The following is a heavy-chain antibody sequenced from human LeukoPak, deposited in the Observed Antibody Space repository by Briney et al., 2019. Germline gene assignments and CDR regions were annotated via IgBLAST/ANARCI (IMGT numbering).Heavy chain of an antibody. CDR1: GDSFSSNSAA. D-gene: IGHD6-19*01. Sequence: SQTLSLTCAISGDSFSSNSAAWNWITQSPSIGLEGLGRTYYSSKWYNDYAVSVKSRITINPDTSKNQFSLQLNSVTPEDTAVYYCARGLVDAFDIWGQGTMVTVSS. CDR3: ARGLVDAFDI. V-gene: IGHV6-1*01. J-gene: IGHJ3*02. CDR2: TYYSSKWYN.